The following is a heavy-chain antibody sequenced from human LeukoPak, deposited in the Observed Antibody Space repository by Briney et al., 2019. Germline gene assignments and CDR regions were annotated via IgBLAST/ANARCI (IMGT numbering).Heavy chain of an antibody. CDR2: ISYDGSNK. Sequence: GGSLRLSCAASGFTFSSYAMHWVRQAPGKGLEWVAVISYDGSNKYYADSVKGRFTISRDNSKNTLYLQMNSLRAEDTAVYYCARGNTYTGGFYFDYWGQGTLVTVSS. V-gene: IGHV3-30-3*01. CDR1: GFTFSSYA. D-gene: IGHD3-16*01. J-gene: IGHJ4*02. CDR3: ARGNTYTGGFYFDY.